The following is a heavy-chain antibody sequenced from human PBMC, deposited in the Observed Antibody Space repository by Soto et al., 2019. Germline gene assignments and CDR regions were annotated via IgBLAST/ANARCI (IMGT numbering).Heavy chain of an antibody. Sequence: QVQLVESGGDVVQPGRSLRLSCAASGFTFSSYGMHWVRQAPGKGLEWVAVIWYDGSNKYYADSVKGRFTISRDNSKNTLYLQINSLRAEDTAVYYCARDFSSRYYYYYGMDVWGQGTTVTVSS. CDR1: GFTFSSYG. J-gene: IGHJ6*02. CDR3: ARDFSSRYYYYYGMDV. D-gene: IGHD2-15*01. CDR2: IWYDGSNK. V-gene: IGHV3-33*01.